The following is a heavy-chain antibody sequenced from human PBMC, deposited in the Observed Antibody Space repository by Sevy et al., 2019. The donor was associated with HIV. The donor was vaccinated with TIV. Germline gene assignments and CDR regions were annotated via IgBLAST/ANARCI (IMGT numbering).Heavy chain of an antibody. CDR3: TRVRALNYYDTSVSMEYNWFDP. D-gene: IGHD3-22*01. J-gene: IGHJ5*02. V-gene: IGHV1-8*02. CDR2: MNPNTGNT. CDR1: GYTFTSYD. Sequence: ASVKVSCKASGYTFTSYDINWVRQATGQGLEWMGWMNPNTGNTGYAQKFQGRVTMTRDTSTSNAYMELRSLRSDDTAIYYCTRVRALNYYDTSVSMEYNWFDPWGQGTLVTVSS.